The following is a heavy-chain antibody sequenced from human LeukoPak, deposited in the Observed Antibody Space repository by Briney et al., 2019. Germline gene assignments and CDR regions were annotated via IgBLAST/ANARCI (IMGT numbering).Heavy chain of an antibody. CDR2: IHFSGST. CDR1: GGSISSGGYY. Sequence: KTSQTLSLTCTVSGGSISSGGYYWSWIRQPPGKGLEWIGYIHFSGSTYYNPSLKSRVTISVETSKKQVSLKVISVTAADTAVYYCARAAIAVAPETNWFDPWGQGTLVTVSS. D-gene: IGHD6-19*01. J-gene: IGHJ5*02. V-gene: IGHV4-30-4*08. CDR3: ARAAIAVAPETNWFDP.